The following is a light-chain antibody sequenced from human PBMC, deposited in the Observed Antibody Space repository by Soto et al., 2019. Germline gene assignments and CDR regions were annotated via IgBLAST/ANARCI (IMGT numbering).Light chain of an antibody. CDR2: DTS. CDR1: QSLTNSF. CDR3: QQYNTWPPT. Sequence: EFVLTQSPGTLSLSPGERATLSCRASQSLTNSFIAWYQQRPGQAPRLLIYDTSSRASGIPDRFSGSGSGTEFTLSIGSLQSEDFAIYYCQQYNTWPPTFGQGTKVDIK. V-gene: IGKV3-20*01. J-gene: IGKJ1*01.